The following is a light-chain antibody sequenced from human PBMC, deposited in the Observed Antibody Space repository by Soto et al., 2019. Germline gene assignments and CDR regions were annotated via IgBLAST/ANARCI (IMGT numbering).Light chain of an antibody. CDR1: QSVSSSY. CDR2: GAS. CDR3: EQYDSSPLT. Sequence: EIVLTQSPGTLSLSPGERATLSCRASQSVSSSYLAWYQQKPGQAPRLLTYGASSRTTGIPDRFSGSGSGTDFTLTISRLEPEDCAAYYCEQYDSSPLTFGGGTKVEIK. V-gene: IGKV3-20*01. J-gene: IGKJ4*01.